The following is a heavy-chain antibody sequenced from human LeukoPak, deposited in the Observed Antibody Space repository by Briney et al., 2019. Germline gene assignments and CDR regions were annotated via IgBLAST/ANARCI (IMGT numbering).Heavy chain of an antibody. Sequence: GGSLRLSCAASGFTFSSFAMYWVRQAPGTGLEYVSGISSNGGSTYYANSVKGRFTISRDKSKNTLYLQMGSLRAEDMAVYYCARDLYSSSWFLDYWGQGTLVTVSS. J-gene: IGHJ4*02. CDR3: ARDLYSSSWFLDY. V-gene: IGHV3-64*01. CDR1: GFTFSSFA. D-gene: IGHD6-13*01. CDR2: ISSNGGST.